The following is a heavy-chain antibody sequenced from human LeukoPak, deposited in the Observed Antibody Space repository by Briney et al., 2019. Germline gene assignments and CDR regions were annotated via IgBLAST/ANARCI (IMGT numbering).Heavy chain of an antibody. Sequence: GGSLRLSCAASGFTFSSYAMSWIRQAPGKGLEWVSLISWDVTTTFYADSVKGRFTISRDNSKNSLYLQMKSLRTEDTAFYYCAKAPNRRSWSGWGNFFDYWGRGTLVTVSS. V-gene: IGHV3-43*01. J-gene: IGHJ4*02. D-gene: IGHD3-3*01. CDR1: GFTFSSYA. CDR3: AKAPNRRSWSGWGNFFDY. CDR2: ISWDVTTT.